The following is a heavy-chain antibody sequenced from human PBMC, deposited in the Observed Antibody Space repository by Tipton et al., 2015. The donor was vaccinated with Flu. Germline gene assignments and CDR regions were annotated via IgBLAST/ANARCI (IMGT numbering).Heavy chain of an antibody. V-gene: IGHV4-59*12. J-gene: IGHJ6*03. CDR1: GGSISSYY. D-gene: IGHD3-3*01. CDR2: IYYSGST. CDR3: ARVGYDFWSGDHYYMDV. Sequence: TLSLTCTVSGGSISSYYWSWIRQPPGKGLEWIGYIYYSGSTNYNPSLKSRVTISVDTSKNQFSLKLSSVTAADTAVYYCARVGYDFWSGDHYYMDVWGKGTTVTVSS.